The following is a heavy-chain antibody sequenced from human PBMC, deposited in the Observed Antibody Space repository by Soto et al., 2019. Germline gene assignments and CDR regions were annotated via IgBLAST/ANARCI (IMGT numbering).Heavy chain of an antibody. CDR2: VYTPDYT. Sequence: SETLSLTCSVSGASIRNYYWHWVRHLPGKCLEWIGYVYTPDYTRYNSSLKSRVTISVDTSKIQFSLGLKSVTAADTAVYYCARVGDDSSGYYRTQDWFDPWGQGTLVTVAS. J-gene: IGHJ5*02. D-gene: IGHD3-22*01. CDR3: ARVGDDSSGYYRTQDWFDP. V-gene: IGHV4-4*08. CDR1: GASIRNYY.